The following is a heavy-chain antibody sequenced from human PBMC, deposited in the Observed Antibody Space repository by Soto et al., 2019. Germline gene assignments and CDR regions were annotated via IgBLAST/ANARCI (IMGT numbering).Heavy chain of an antibody. J-gene: IGHJ4*02. CDR2: IIPIFGTA. V-gene: IGHV1-69*01. CDR1: GGTFSSYA. Sequence: QVQLVQSGAAVKKHGSSVKVSCKAAGGTFSSYAISWVRQAPGQGLEWMGGIIPIFGTANYAQKFQGRVTITADESTRTAYMGLSRLRSDDTAVYYCARGQWLVRLGPLTGGFDYWGQGALVPVSS. D-gene: IGHD6-19*01. CDR3: ARGQWLVRLGPLTGGFDY.